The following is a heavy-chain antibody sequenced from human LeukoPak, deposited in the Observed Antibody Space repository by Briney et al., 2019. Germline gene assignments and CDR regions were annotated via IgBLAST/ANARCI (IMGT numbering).Heavy chain of an antibody. J-gene: IGHJ3*02. V-gene: IGHV4-34*01. D-gene: IGHD2-15*01. CDR3: ARVTCSGGSCCLDI. CDR2: INHSGST. CDR1: GGSFSGYY. Sequence: KPSETLSLTCAVYGGSFSGYYWSWIRQPPGKGLEWIGEINHSGSTNYNPSLKSRVTISVDTSKNQFSLKLSSVTAADTAVYYCARVTCSGGSCCLDIWGQGTMVTVSS.